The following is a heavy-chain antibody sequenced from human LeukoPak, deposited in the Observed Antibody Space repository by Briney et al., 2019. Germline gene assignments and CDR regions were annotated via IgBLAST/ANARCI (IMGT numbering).Heavy chain of an antibody. CDR2: ISSSSSYI. J-gene: IGHJ2*01. V-gene: IGHV3-21*01. D-gene: IGHD6-19*01. Sequence: GGSLRLSCAASGFTFSSYSMNWVRQAPGKGLEWVSSISSSSSYIYYADSVKGRFTISRDNAKNSLYLQMNSPRAEDTAVYYCARSLAVAGYWYFDLWGRGTLVTVSS. CDR1: GFTFSSYS. CDR3: ARSLAVAGYWYFDL.